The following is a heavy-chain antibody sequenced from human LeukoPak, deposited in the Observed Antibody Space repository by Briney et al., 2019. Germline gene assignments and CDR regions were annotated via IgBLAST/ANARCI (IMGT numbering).Heavy chain of an antibody. Sequence: PSETLSLTCAVYGGSFSCYYWSWIRQPPGKGLEWIGEINHSGSTNYNPSLKSRVTISVDTSKNQFSLKLSSVTAADTAVYYCARVDGYNSGHYWGQGTLVTVSS. D-gene: IGHD5-18*01. J-gene: IGHJ4*02. CDR2: INHSGST. V-gene: IGHV4-34*01. CDR3: ARVDGYNSGHY. CDR1: GGSFSCYY.